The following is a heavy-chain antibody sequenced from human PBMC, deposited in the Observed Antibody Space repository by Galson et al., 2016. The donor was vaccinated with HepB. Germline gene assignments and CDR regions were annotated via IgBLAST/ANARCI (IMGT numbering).Heavy chain of an antibody. J-gene: IGHJ4*02. Sequence: SVKVSCKASGYTFTSYDINWVRQATGQGLEWMGWMNPKSGDTGYAQNLQGRVTMTRDTSMSAAYMELSSLTSEDTAVYYCARDDYSGGRGSPDYWGQGTLVTVSS. CDR2: MNPKSGDT. D-gene: IGHD4/OR15-4a*01. CDR3: ARDDYSGGRGSPDY. CDR1: GYTFTSYD. V-gene: IGHV1-8*01.